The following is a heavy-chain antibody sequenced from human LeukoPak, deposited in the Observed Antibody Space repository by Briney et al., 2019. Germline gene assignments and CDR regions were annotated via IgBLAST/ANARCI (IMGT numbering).Heavy chain of an antibody. D-gene: IGHD1-26*01. CDR3: ARGRGGSYFVY. J-gene: IGHJ4*02. Sequence: SETLSLTCAVYGGSFSGYYWSWIRQPPGKGLEWIGEINHSGSTNYNPSLKSRVTISVDTSKNQFSLKLSSVTAADTAVYYCARGRGGSYFVYWGQGTLVTVS. V-gene: IGHV4-34*01. CDR2: INHSGST. CDR1: GGSFSGYY.